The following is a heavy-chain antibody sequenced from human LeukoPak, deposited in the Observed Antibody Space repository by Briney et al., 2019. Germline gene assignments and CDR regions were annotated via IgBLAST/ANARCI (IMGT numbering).Heavy chain of an antibody. Sequence: GESLRLSCAASGFTFSSYAMSWVRQAPGKGLEWVSAISGSGGSTYYADSVKGRFTISRDNSKNTLYLQMNSLRAEDTAVYYCAKDGYYGSGSHIDYWGQGTLVTVSS. J-gene: IGHJ4*02. D-gene: IGHD3-10*01. CDR3: AKDGYYGSGSHIDY. V-gene: IGHV3-23*01. CDR2: ISGSGGST. CDR1: GFTFSSYA.